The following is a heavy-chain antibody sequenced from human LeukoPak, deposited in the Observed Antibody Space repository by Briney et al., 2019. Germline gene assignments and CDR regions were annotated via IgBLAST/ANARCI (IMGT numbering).Heavy chain of an antibody. CDR2: MYHSGST. Sequence: GPLRLSCAASGFTFSSYAMSWVRQAPGKGLEWIGSMYHSGSTYYNPSLKSRVTMSADTSKNQFSLKLNSVTAADTAVYYCARVLDYYGSGTRDFDYWGQGILVTVSS. CDR3: ARVLDYYGSGTRDFDY. J-gene: IGHJ4*02. CDR1: GFTFSSYA. D-gene: IGHD3-10*01. V-gene: IGHV4-38-2*01.